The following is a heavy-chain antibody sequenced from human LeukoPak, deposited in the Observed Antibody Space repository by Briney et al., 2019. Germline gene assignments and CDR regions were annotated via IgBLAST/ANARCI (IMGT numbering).Heavy chain of an antibody. CDR2: ISGSGGST. J-gene: IGHJ2*01. CDR1: GSIFSSYA. CDR3: TRELVSSGTGYFNL. Sequence: GGSLRLSCAASGSIFSSYAISWVRQAPGKGLEWVSTISGSGGSTYYADSVKGRFTISRDNSQNTLHLQMNSLRADDTAVYYCTRELVSSGTGYFNLWGRGTLVTVSS. V-gene: IGHV3-23*01. D-gene: IGHD3-10*01.